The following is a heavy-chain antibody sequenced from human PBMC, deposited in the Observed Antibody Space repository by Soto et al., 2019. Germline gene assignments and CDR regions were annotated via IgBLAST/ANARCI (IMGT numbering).Heavy chain of an antibody. D-gene: IGHD6-6*01. Sequence: SVKVSCKASGGIFSSYAISWLRQAPGQGLEWMGAVIPILGQAYYAQDLQDRVSITADESTRTTYMELSSLRSEDTAVYFCARVGGIGAPPGTDYWGQGTLVTV. CDR2: VIPILGQA. CDR3: ARVGGIGAPPGTDY. V-gene: IGHV1-69*13. J-gene: IGHJ4*02. CDR1: GGIFSSYA.